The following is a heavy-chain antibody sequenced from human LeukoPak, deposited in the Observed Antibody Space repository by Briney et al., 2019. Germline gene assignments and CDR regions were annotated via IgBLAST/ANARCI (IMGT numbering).Heavy chain of an antibody. D-gene: IGHD6-19*01. V-gene: IGHV3-30-3*01. CDR3: ARHSAGTSSTYYYYGMDV. CDR1: GFTFSSYA. CDR2: ISFDGSDK. J-gene: IGHJ6*02. Sequence: PGGSLRLSCAASGFTFSSYAMHWVRQAPGKGLEWVAVISFDGSDKYYADSVKGRFTISRDNSKNTLYLQMNSLRAEDTAVYYCARHSAGTSSTYYYYGMDVWGQGTTVTVSS.